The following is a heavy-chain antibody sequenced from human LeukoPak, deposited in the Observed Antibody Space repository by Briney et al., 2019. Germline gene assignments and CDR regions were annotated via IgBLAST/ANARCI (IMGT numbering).Heavy chain of an antibody. J-gene: IGHJ4*02. V-gene: IGHV4-59*01. Sequence: SETLSLTCTVSGGSISSYYWSWIRQPPGKGLEWIGYIYYSGSTNYNPSLKSRVTISVDTSKNQFSLKLSSVTAADTAVYYCARVNDILTGYYQVWGQGTLVTVSS. CDR2: IYYSGST. CDR1: GGSISSYY. D-gene: IGHD3-9*01. CDR3: ARVNDILTGYYQV.